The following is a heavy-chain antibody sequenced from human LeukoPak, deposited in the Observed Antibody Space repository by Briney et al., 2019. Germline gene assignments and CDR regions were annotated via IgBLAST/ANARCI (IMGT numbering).Heavy chain of an antibody. CDR3: ARDKGYGDYDWFDP. CDR2: ISAYSGNT. Sequence: ASVKVSCKASGDTFTSYGISWVRQAPGQGLEWMGWISAYSGNTNYAQKLQGRVTMTTDTSTSTAYMELRSLRSDDTALYYCARDKGYGDYDWFDPWGQGTLVTVSS. D-gene: IGHD4-17*01. J-gene: IGHJ5*02. V-gene: IGHV1-18*01. CDR1: GDTFTSYG.